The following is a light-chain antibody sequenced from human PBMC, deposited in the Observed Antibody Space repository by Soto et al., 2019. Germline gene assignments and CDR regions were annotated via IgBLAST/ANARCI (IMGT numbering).Light chain of an antibody. CDR3: QQYNSYSRT. V-gene: IGKV4-1*01. CDR1: QSVLYSSNNKNY. J-gene: IGKJ1*01. Sequence: DIVMTQSPDSLAVSLGERATINCKSSQSVLYSSNNKNYLSWYQQRPGQPPKLLIYWASTRESGVPDRFSGSGSGTDFTLTISSLQPDDFATYYCQQYNSYSRTFGQGTKVDNQ. CDR2: WAS.